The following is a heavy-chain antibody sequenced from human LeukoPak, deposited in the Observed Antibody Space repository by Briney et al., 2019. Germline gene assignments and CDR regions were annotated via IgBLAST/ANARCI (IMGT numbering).Heavy chain of an antibody. J-gene: IGHJ6*04. Sequence: SVKVSCKASGGTFSSYAISWVRQAPGQGLEWMGGIIPIFGTANYAQKFQGRVTITADESTSTAYMELGSLRSEDTAVYYCAGGGYGSGSYFDYYYGMDVWGKGTTVTVSS. CDR1: GGTFSSYA. V-gene: IGHV1-69*13. D-gene: IGHD3-10*01. CDR2: IIPIFGTA. CDR3: AGGGYGSGSYFDYYYGMDV.